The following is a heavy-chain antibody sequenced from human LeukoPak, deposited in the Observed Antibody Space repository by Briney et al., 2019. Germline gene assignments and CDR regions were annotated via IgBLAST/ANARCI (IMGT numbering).Heavy chain of an antibody. CDR2: ISSSSSYI. J-gene: IGHJ4*02. CDR3: ARGSPYYDSSGGLDY. D-gene: IGHD3-22*01. CDR1: GFTFSTYS. V-gene: IGHV3-21*01. Sequence: GGSLRLSCAASGFTFSTYSMNWVRQAPGKGLEWVSSISSSSSYIYYADSVKGRFTISRDNAKNSLYLQMNSLRAEDTAVYYCARGSPYYDSSGGLDYWGQGTLVTVSS.